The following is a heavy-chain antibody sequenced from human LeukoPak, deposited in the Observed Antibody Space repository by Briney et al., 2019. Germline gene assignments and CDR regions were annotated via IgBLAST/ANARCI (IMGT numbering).Heavy chain of an antibody. D-gene: IGHD3-3*01. CDR1: GCTFSNYA. CDR3: AKVPDFGVGYYYYYMDV. J-gene: IGHJ6*03. Sequence: GGSLRLSCAGSGCTFSNYAMSWVRQAPGKGLKWVSAISGSGGSTYYADSVKGRFTISRDNSKNTLYLQMNSLRAEDTAVYYCAKVPDFGVGYYYYYMDVWGKGATVTVSS. V-gene: IGHV3-23*01. CDR2: ISGSGGST.